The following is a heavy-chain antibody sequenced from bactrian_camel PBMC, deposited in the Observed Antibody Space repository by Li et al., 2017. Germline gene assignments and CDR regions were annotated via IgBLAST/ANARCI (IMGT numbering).Heavy chain of an antibody. J-gene: IGHJ4*01. CDR1: GSYAGNC. V-gene: IGHV3S54*01. CDR2: IKSRGGGT. D-gene: IGHD8*01. Sequence: HVQLVESGGGSVQAGGSRRLSCAASGSYAGNCMGWFRQAPGKEREAVACIKSRGGGTYYADSVKGRFTISQDVAKNTLYLQMNRLKPEDTDMYYCAADFLYVCASGHWSSGHNWKFTGQGTQVTVS.